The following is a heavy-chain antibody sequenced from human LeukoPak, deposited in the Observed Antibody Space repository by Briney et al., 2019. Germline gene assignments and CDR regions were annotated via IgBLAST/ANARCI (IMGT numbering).Heavy chain of an antibody. V-gene: IGHV4-4*07. Sequence: YTSESTDYNPSLKSRVTMSVDTSKNQLSLKLSSVTAADTAVYYCARTKRHNWNYFLFDCWGQGTLVTVSS. CDR3: ARTKRHNWNYFLFDC. J-gene: IGHJ4*02. D-gene: IGHD1-7*01. CDR2: YTSEST.